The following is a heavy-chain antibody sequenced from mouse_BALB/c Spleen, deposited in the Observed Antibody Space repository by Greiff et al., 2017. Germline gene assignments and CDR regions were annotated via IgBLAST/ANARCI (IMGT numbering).Heavy chain of an antibody. J-gene: IGHJ3*01. CDR3: ARESGYGYAWFAY. CDR1: GYTFTSYW. CDR2: IYPGDGDT. V-gene: IGHV1-87*01. Sequence: QVQLQQSGAELARPGASVKLSCKASGYTFTSYWMQWVKQRPGQGLEWIGAIYPGDGDTRYTQKFKGKATLTADKSSSTAYMQLSSLASEDSAVDYCARESGYGYAWFAYWGQGTLVTVSA. D-gene: IGHD2-2*01.